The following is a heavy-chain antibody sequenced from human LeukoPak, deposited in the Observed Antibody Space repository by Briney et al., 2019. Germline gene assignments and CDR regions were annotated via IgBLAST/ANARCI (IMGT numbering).Heavy chain of an antibody. CDR2: SYYTGCA. V-gene: IGHV4-39*07. J-gene: IGHJ4*02. CDR1: RGSISSSAYY. CDR3: ARAGPPAYSSSWPYYFDY. D-gene: IGHD6-13*01. Sequence: SETLSLTCTVSRGSISSSAYYWGWTRQPPGKGLEWIGNSYYTGCAYYNPSLKSRVTISVDTSKNQFSLKLSSVAAAETAVYYCARAGPPAYSSSWPYYFDYWGQGSLVTVYS.